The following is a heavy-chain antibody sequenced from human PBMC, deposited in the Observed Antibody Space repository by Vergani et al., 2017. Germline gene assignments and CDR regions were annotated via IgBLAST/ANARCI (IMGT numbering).Heavy chain of an antibody. J-gene: IGHJ4*02. CDR3: AKEGITIFGVVTTYFDY. V-gene: IGHV3-23*04. Sequence: VQLEESGGGVVQPGRSLRLSCAASGFTFSSYAMSWVRQAPGKGLEWVSAISGSGGSTYYADSVKGRFTISRDNSKNTLYLQMNSLRAEDTAVYYCAKEGITIFGVVTTYFDYWGQGTLVTVSS. D-gene: IGHD3-3*01. CDR1: GFTFSSYA. CDR2: ISGSGGST.